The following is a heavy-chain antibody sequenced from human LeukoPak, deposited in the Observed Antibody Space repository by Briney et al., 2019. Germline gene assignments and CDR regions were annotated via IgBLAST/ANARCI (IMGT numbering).Heavy chain of an antibody. CDR3: AKDLCGGSCYYFDY. J-gene: IGHJ4*02. CDR2: ISSGSGYTT. D-gene: IGHD2-15*01. Sequence: GGSLRLSCAASGFTFSNNALSWVRQTPGKGLEWVSSISSGSGYTTYYADSVKGRFTISRHNSKNTLYLQMNSLGAEDTAVYYCAKDLCGGSCYYFDYWGQGTLVTVSS. CDR1: GFTFSNNA. V-gene: IGHV3-23*01.